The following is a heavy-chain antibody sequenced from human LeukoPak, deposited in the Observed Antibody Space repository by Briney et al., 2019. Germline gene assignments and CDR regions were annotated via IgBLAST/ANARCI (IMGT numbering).Heavy chain of an antibody. D-gene: IGHD2-2*01. CDR3: AKGGLGCSSTSCFDY. J-gene: IGHJ4*02. CDR1: GLTFSSYA. CDR2: ISGSGGST. Sequence: GGSLRLSCAASGLTFSSYAMSWVRQAPGKGLESVSAISGSGGSTYYADSVKGRFTISRDNSKNTLYLQMNSLRVEDTAVYYCAKGGLGCSSTSCFDYWGQGTLVTVSS. V-gene: IGHV3-23*01.